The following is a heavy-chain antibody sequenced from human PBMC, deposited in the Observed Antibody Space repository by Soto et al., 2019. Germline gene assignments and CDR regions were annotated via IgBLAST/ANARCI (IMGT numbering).Heavy chain of an antibody. D-gene: IGHD5-18*01. CDR3: VKERYAQLWLEDYGMDV. J-gene: IGHJ6*02. CDR2: ISYDGTDK. CDR1: GFTFSSYG. Sequence: LILSCAASGFTFSSYGIHLVRQAPGKGLEWVALISYDGTDKYDADSVKGRFTISRDNSKNTLYLQMSRLGPEDTAVYYCVKERYAQLWLEDYGMDVWGQGTTVTVSS. V-gene: IGHV3-30*18.